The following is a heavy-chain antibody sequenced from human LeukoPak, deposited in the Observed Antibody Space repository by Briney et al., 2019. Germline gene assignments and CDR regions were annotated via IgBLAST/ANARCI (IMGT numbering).Heavy chain of an antibody. Sequence: PGGSLRLSCAGSLFSVSGNYITWVRQAPGEGLKWVSVTYSDGTTFYADSVKGRFTISRDSSKNTLFIQMNSLRVEDTAVYYCAGDPGLRNGMDVWGQGTTVTVSS. CDR1: LFSVSGNY. J-gene: IGHJ6*02. D-gene: IGHD2-8*01. CDR2: TYSDGTT. V-gene: IGHV3-66*02. CDR3: AGDPGLRNGMDV.